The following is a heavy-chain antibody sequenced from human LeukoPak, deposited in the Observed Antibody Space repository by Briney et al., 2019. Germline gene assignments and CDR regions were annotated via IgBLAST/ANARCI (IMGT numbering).Heavy chain of an antibody. Sequence: PGGSLRLSCAASGFTFSSYAMSWVRQAPGKGLEWVSAISGSGGSTYYADSVKGRFTISRDNSKNTLYLQMNSLRAEDTAVYYCARRGPPGIAAAVADWWFDPWGQGTLVTVSS. J-gene: IGHJ5*02. CDR2: ISGSGGST. CDR1: GFTFSSYA. CDR3: ARRGPPGIAAAVADWWFDP. V-gene: IGHV3-23*01. D-gene: IGHD6-13*01.